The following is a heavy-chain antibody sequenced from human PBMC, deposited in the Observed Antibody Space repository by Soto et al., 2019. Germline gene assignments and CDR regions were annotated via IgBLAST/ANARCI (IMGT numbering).Heavy chain of an antibody. CDR1: GGSISGYF. V-gene: IGHV4-59*12. CDR2: IYNSGNT. D-gene: IGHD6-19*01. Sequence: SETLSLTCTVSGGSISGYFWSWIRQPPGKGLQWIGNIYNSGNTNYNPSLMSRVTISVDKSKNQFSLKLSSVTAADTSVYYCARVIAVAGTIYYFDYWGQGTLVTVSS. J-gene: IGHJ4*02. CDR3: ARVIAVAGTIYYFDY.